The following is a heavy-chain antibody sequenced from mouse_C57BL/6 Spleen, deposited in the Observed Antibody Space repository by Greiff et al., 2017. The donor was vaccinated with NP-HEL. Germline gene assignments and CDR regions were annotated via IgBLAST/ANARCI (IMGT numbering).Heavy chain of an antibody. V-gene: IGHV1-55*01. CDR3: ARSLYDGRYGAY. J-gene: IGHJ3*01. CDR2: IYPGSGST. D-gene: IGHD2-3*01. CDR1: GYTFTSYW. Sequence: VQLKQPGAELVKPGASVKMSCKASGYTFTSYWITWVKQRPGQGLEWIGDIYPGSGSTNYNEKFKSKATLTVDTSSSTAYMQLSSLTSEDSAVYYCARSLYDGRYGAYWGQGTLVTVSA.